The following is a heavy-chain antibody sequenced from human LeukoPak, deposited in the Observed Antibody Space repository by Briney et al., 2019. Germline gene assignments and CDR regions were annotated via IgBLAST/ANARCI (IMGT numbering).Heavy chain of an antibody. CDR1: GFTFSSYG. Sequence: GGSLRLSCAASGFTFSSYGMHWVRQAPGKGLEWVAFIRYDGSNKYYADSVKGRFTISRDNSKNTLYLQMNSLRAEDTAVYYCAKDPPYYDFWSGSFDYWGQGTLATVSS. D-gene: IGHD3-3*01. J-gene: IGHJ4*02. CDR3: AKDPPYYDFWSGSFDY. CDR2: IRYDGSNK. V-gene: IGHV3-30*02.